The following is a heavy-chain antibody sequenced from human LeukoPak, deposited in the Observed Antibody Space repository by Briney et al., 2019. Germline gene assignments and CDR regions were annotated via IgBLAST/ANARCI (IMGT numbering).Heavy chain of an antibody. V-gene: IGHV4-4*07. CDR1: GGSISSYY. J-gene: IGHJ4*02. CDR2: IYTSGST. D-gene: IGHD3-22*01. Sequence: SETLSLTCTVSGGSISSYYWSWIRQPAGKGLEWIGRIYTSGSTNYNPSLKSRVTMSVDTSKNQFSLKLSSVTAADTAVYYCARWGNYYDSSGYYFYYFDYWGQGTLVTVSS. CDR3: ARWGNYYDSSGYYFYYFDY.